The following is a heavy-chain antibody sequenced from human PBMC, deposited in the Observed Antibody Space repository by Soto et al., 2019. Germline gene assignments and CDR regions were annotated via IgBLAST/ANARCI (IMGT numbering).Heavy chain of an antibody. CDR3: AHRRDLDPGYCDSTSRLSWFDP. V-gene: IGHV2-5*01. D-gene: IGHD2-2*01. CDR2: IYWNDDE. Sequence: QITLKESGPTLVKPTQTLTLTCTFSGFSLSTSGVGVGWISQPPGKALEWLAVIYWNDDERYSPSLKNRLTITKDTTKNRVVLTMTNVDPLDTATYYCAHRRDLDPGYCDSTSRLSWFDPWGQGTLLTVSS. CDR1: GFSLSTSGVG. J-gene: IGHJ5*02.